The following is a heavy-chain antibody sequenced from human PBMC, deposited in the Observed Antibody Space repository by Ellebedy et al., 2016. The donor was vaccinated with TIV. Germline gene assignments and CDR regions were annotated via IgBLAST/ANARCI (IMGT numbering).Heavy chain of an antibody. D-gene: IGHD3-10*01. V-gene: IGHV3-7*01. CDR1: GFTFSSYW. CDR3: VGPYY. CDR2: IKGDGSER. J-gene: IGHJ4*02. Sequence: GESLKISCAASGFTFSSYWMNWVRQAPGKGLEWVANIKGDGSERYYVDSVKGRFTISRDNAKNSLYLQMNSLRAEDTAVYYCVGPYYWGQGALVTVSS.